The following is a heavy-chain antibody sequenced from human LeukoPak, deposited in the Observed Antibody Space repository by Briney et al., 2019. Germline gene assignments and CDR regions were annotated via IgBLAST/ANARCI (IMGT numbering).Heavy chain of an antibody. CDR3: GRVLGGGNSVHFDY. V-gene: IGHV1-8*02. CDR2: INPNTGNT. D-gene: IGHD4-23*01. J-gene: IGHJ4*02. CDR1: GYTFGIYD. Sequence: GASVTVSCKASGYTFGIYDINWVRQAPGQGLEWTGWINPNTGNTGYAQKFQGRVTFTRDPSISTAYMELSSLTSEDTAVYYCGRVLGGGNSVHFDYWGQGALVTVSS.